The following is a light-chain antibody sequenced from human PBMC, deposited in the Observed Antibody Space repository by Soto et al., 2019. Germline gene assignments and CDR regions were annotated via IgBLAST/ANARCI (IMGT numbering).Light chain of an antibody. J-gene: IGLJ1*01. CDR2: DVT. CDR1: SSDFGIYNS. V-gene: IGLV2-14*03. CDR3: SSFTSSSSYV. Sequence: QSVLTQPASVSGSPGRSITLLCAGTSSDFGIYNSVSWYQQHPGKAPKLMIHDVTNRPSGVSGRFSGSRSGNTASLTISGLQAEDEADYYCSSFTSSSSYVFGPGTKVTVL.